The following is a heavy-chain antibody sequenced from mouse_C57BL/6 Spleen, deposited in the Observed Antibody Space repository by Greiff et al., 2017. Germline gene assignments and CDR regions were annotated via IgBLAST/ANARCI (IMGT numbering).Heavy chain of an antibody. CDR1: GFSLTSYG. CDR2: IWSGGST. D-gene: IGHD1-1*01. V-gene: IGHV2-2*01. CDR3: ARQSVYYYGSTPYAMDY. Sequence: QVQLQQSGPGLVQPSQSLSITCTVSGFSLTSYGVHWVRQSPGKGLEWLGVIWSGGSTDYNAAFISRLSISKDNSKSQVFFKMNSLQADDTAIYYCARQSVYYYGSTPYAMDYWGQGTSVTVSS. J-gene: IGHJ4*01.